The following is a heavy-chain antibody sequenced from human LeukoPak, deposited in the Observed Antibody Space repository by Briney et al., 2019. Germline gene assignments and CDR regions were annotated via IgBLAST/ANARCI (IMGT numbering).Heavy chain of an antibody. J-gene: IGHJ3*02. CDR2: ISAYNGNT. CDR3: ARGAKAGDAFDI. Sequence: ASVKVSCKASGYTFTSSGISWVRQAPGQGLEWMGWISAYNGNTNSAQKLQGRVTMTTDTSTSTAYMELRSLRSDDTAVYYCARGAKAGDAFDIWGQGTMVTVSS. CDR1: GYTFTSSG. V-gene: IGHV1-18*01. D-gene: IGHD3-10*01.